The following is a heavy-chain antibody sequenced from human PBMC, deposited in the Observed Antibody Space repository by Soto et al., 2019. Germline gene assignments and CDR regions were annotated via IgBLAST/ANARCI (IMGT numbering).Heavy chain of an antibody. Sequence: GGSLRLSCAASGFSISDNYMTWVRQAPGKGLEWVSVLYSGGTATSYADSVKGRFTVSRDTSKNTLSLQLDSLRAEDTAVYYCARVVPVGAIGRFYFDSSSQGTRVTVSS. D-gene: IGHD1-26*01. V-gene: IGHV3-53*01. CDR2: LYSGGTAT. J-gene: IGHJ4*02. CDR3: ARVVPVGAIGRFYFDS. CDR1: GFSISDNY.